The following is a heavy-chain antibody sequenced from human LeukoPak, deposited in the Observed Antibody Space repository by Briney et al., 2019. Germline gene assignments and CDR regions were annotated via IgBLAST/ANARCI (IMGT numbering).Heavy chain of an antibody. CDR2: IKEDGSEK. V-gene: IGHV3-7*01. Sequence: GGSLRLSCAASGFTFSSYSMNWVRQAPGKGLEWVADIKEDGSEKYSVDSVKGRFTISRDNAKNSLYLQMDSLRAEDTAVYYCARDTYRFFDLWGRGTLVTVSS. J-gene: IGHJ2*01. CDR1: GFTFSSYS. CDR3: ARDTYRFFDL.